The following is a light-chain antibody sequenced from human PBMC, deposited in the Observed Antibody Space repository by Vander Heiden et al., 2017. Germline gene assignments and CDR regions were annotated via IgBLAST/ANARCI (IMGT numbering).Light chain of an antibody. CDR1: SSNIGAGYD. CDR3: QSYDSSQRV. V-gene: IGLV1-40*01. Sequence: QSVLTQPPSVSGAPGQRVTISCTGSSSNIGAGYDVHWYQQRPGTAPKLLIYGNSNRPSGVPDRFSGSKSGTSASLAITGLQAEDEADYYCQSYDSSQRVFGGGTKLTVL. CDR2: GNS. J-gene: IGLJ3*02.